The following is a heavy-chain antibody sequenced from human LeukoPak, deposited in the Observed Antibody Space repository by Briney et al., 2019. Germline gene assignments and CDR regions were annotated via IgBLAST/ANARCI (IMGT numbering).Heavy chain of an antibody. CDR1: GGSFSGYY. J-gene: IGHJ4*02. D-gene: IGHD3-10*01. CDR3: ARRRYYYGSGSYLFDY. CDR2: INHSGST. Sequence: SETLSLTCAVYGGSFSGYYWSWIRQPPGKGLEWIGEINHSGSTNYNPSLKSRVTISVDTSKNQFSLELSSVTAADTAVYYCARRRYYYGSGSYLFDYWGQGTLVTVSS. V-gene: IGHV4-34*01.